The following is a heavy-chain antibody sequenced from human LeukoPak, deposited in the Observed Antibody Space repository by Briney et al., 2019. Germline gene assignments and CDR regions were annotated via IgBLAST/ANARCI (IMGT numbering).Heavy chain of an antibody. J-gene: IGHJ3*02. CDR2: ISSSGSTI. V-gene: IGHV3-48*04. D-gene: IGHD4-17*01. CDR3: ASHDYGDYDAFDI. Sequence: GGSLRLSCAASGFTFSSYWMTWVRQAPGKGLEWVSYISSSGSTIYYADSVKGRFTISRDNAKNSLYLQMNSLRAEDTAVYYCASHDYGDYDAFDIWGQGTMVTVSS. CDR1: GFTFSSYW.